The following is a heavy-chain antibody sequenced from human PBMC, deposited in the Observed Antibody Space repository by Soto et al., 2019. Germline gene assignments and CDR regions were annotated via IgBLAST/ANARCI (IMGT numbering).Heavy chain of an antibody. D-gene: IGHD3-16*01. V-gene: IGHV1-24*01. CDR1: GYSLTEVS. Sequence: GASVKVSCKVSGYSLTEVSMNWVRQAPGKGLEWMGRMNPDSGDTSYAQKFQGRVTMTRNTSISTAYMELSSLRSEDTAVYFCVRDPWGANPIHWGQGALVTVSS. CDR3: VRDPWGANPIH. J-gene: IGHJ4*02. CDR2: MNPDSGDT.